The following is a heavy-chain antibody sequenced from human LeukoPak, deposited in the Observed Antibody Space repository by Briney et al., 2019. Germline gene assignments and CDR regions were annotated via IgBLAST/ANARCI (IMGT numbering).Heavy chain of an antibody. V-gene: IGHV3-30*18. D-gene: IGHD5-18*01. CDR1: GFSFSSYG. J-gene: IGHJ4*02. CDR2: ISYDGSNK. CDR3: AKDVYSYGPPLIY. Sequence: PGGSLRLSCAASGFSFSSYGMHWVRQAPGKGLEWVAIISYDGSNKYYADSVKGRFTISRDNSKNTLYLQMNSLRAEDTAVYYCAKDVYSYGPPLIYWGQGTLVTVSS.